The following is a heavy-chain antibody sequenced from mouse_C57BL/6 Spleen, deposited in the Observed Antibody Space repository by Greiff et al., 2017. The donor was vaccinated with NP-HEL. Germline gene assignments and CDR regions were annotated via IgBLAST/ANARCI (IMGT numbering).Heavy chain of an antibody. CDR2: IYPSDSET. Sequence: QVQLQQPGAELVRPGSSVKLSCKASGYTFTSYWMDWVKQRPGQGLEWIGNIYPSDSETHYNQKFKDKATLTVDKSSSTAYMQLSSLTSEDSAVSYCARDYYSSYRYWYFGVWGTGATVTVSS. CDR3: ARDYYSSYRYWYFGV. V-gene: IGHV1-61*01. CDR1: GYTFTSYW. J-gene: IGHJ1*03. D-gene: IGHD2-5*01.